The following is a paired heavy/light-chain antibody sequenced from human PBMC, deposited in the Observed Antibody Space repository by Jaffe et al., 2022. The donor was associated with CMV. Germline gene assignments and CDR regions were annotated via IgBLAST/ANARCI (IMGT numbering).Heavy chain of an antibody. Sequence: EVQLVESGGGLVQPGGSLRLSCAASGFTVSSEYMSWVRQAPGKGLDWVSVLYAGGYIYYADSVKGRFTISRDNSKNMVYLQMDSLRAEDTAVYYCAREVGYYDFWYMDVWGKGTTVTVSS. D-gene: IGHD3-3*01. V-gene: IGHV3-66*01. J-gene: IGHJ6*03. CDR3: AREVGYYDFWYMDV. CDR2: LYAGGYI. CDR1: GFTVSSEY.
Light chain of an antibody. CDR1: TSDFGGYKY. J-gene: IGLJ3*02. CDR3: TSYTSSTTRV. CDR2: DVS. Sequence: QSALTQPASVSGSPGQSITISCTGTTSDFGGYKYVSWYQQHPGKAPKLMIYDVSNRPSGVSNRFSGSKSGNTASLTISGLQAEDEADYYCTSYTSSTTRVFGGGTKLTVL. V-gene: IGLV2-14*03.